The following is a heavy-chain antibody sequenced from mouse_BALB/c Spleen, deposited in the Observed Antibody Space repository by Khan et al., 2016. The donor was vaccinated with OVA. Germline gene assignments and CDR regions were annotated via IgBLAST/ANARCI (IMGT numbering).Heavy chain of an antibody. CDR3: ARTARIKY. J-gene: IGHJ2*03. V-gene: IGHV3-2*02. CDR1: GYSITSGSG. D-gene: IGHD1-2*01. Sequence: VQLKASGPGLVKPSQSLSLTCTVTGYSITSGSGWNWLRQFPGTNLAWMAYISYCGSPNYNPSLQRRISLTRATSKNQFFLQLNSVTTEDTATYDCARTARIKYWGQGTSLTVAA. CDR2: ISYCGSP.